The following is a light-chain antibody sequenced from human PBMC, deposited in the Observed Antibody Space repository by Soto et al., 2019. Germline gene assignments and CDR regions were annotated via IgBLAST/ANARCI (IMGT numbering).Light chain of an antibody. Sequence: DIQMTQSLSAMSASVGDRVTITCRASQGISNYLAWFQQKPGKVPKRLIYAASSLQSGVSSRFSGSGSGTEVTLTIISLQPEDFVTYYCLQHNSYPQTFGQGTNVEIK. J-gene: IGKJ1*01. CDR1: QGISNY. CDR3: LQHNSYPQT. V-gene: IGKV1-17*03. CDR2: AAS.